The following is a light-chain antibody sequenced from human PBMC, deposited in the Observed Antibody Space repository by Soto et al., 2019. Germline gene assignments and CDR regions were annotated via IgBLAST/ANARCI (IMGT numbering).Light chain of an antibody. V-gene: IGKV3-20*01. CDR3: QQYGSSGT. Sequence: EIVLTQSPASLSLSPGERATLSCRASQSVDSYLVWYQQKPGQAPRLLVFATSARATGVPDRFSGSGSGTDFTLTISRLEPEDFAVYYCQQYGSSGTFGQGTKVE. CDR2: ATS. J-gene: IGKJ1*01. CDR1: QSVDSY.